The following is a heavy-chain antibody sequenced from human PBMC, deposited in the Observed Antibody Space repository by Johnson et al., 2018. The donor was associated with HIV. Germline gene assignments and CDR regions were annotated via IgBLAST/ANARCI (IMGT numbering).Heavy chain of an antibody. D-gene: IGHD3-10*01. CDR2: ISYDGSNK. J-gene: IGHJ3*02. Sequence: QVQLVESGGGVVQPGRSLRLSCAASGFTFSDYYMSWIRQAPGKGLEWVAVISYDGSNKYYAAPVKGRFPTSRDNSKNTLYLQMNSRGAEDTALYYCAKSTQASIVRESGPYGAFDIWGQGTMVTVSS. CDR3: AKSTQASIVRESGPYGAFDI. CDR1: GFTFSDYY. V-gene: IGHV3-30-3*02.